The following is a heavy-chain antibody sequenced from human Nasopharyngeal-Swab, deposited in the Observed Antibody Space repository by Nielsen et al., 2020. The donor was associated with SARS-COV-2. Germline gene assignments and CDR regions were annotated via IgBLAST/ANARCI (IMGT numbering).Heavy chain of an antibody. CDR3: AKDTRGYCSGGSCYPNLYFDY. D-gene: IGHD2-15*01. Sequence: GESLKISCAASGFTFDDYAMHWVRPAPGKGLEWVSLISGDGGSKYYADSVKGRFTISRDNSKNSLYLQMNSLRTEDTALYYCAKDTRGYCSGGSCYPNLYFDYWGQGTLVTVSS. CDR1: GFTFDDYA. CDR2: ISGDGGSK. V-gene: IGHV3-43*02. J-gene: IGHJ4*02.